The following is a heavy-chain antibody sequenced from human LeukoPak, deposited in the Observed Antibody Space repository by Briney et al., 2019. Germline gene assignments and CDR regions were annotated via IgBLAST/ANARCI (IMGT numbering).Heavy chain of an antibody. CDR1: GFTFSSYS. D-gene: IGHD6-13*01. Sequence: PGGSLRLSCAASGFTFSSYSMNWVRQAPGKGLEWVSYISSSSSTIYYADSVKGRFTISRDNAKNSLYLQMNSLRAEDTAVYYCARDPSIAAAQYYMDVWGKGTTVTVSS. CDR3: ARDPSIAAAQYYMDV. J-gene: IGHJ6*03. CDR2: ISSSSSTI. V-gene: IGHV3-48*01.